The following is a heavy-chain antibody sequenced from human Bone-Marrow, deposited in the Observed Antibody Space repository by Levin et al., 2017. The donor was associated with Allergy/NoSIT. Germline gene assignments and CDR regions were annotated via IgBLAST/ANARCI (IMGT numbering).Heavy chain of an antibody. D-gene: IGHD5-24*01. CDR1: GASINSAGYY. J-gene: IGHJ4*02. V-gene: IGHV4-31*03. Sequence: SQTLSLTCTVSGASINSAGYYWSWVRQHPGKGLEWIGYVYHSGTTNYNPSLTSRLSISVDPSKTNFSLRLSSVTAADTAVYYCAREVWSSRDGYTGPYYFDSWGQGTLVTVSS. CDR3: AREVWSSRDGYTGPYYFDS. CDR2: VYHSGTT.